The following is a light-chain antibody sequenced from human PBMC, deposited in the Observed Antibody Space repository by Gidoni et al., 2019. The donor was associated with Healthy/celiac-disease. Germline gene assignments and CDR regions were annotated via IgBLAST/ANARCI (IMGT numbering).Light chain of an antibody. CDR2: AAS. CDR3: QQLNSYPRVT. J-gene: IGKJ5*01. Sequence: DIQLTQSPSFLSASVGDRVTITCRASQGISSYLAWYQQKPGKAPKLLIYAASTLQSGVPSRFSGSGSGTEFTLTISSLQPEDFATYYCQQLNSYPRVTFGQXTRVEIK. CDR1: QGISSY. V-gene: IGKV1-9*01.